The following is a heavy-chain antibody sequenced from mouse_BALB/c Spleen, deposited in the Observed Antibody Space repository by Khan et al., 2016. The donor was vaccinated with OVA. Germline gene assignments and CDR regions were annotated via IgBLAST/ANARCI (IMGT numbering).Heavy chain of an antibody. Sequence: EVELVESGGGLVQPGGSRKLSCAASGFTFSGFGMHWIRQAPEKGLEWVAFISSDSNTIYYADTVKGRFTISRDNPKKTLFLQMPSLRSEDTAMYFCARTGYYYFDYWGQGTTLTVSS. CDR2: ISSDSNTI. CDR1: GFTFSGFG. V-gene: IGHV5-17*02. CDR3: ARTGYYYFDY. D-gene: IGHD2-3*01. J-gene: IGHJ2*01.